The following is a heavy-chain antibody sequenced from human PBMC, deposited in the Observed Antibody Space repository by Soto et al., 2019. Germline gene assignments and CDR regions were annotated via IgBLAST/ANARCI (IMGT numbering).Heavy chain of an antibody. CDR3: VRQGIDYLHGLVDV. J-gene: IGHJ6*02. Sequence: QVQLQKSGPRLVKPSETLSLTCTVSSGPARSHNWGWIRQPPGRGLEWIGYVYYTGDTAYNPSLRGRVTISADTSTNDISLTLNSVTAADTAVYYCVRQGIDYLHGLVDVWGQGTTVSVSS. CDR1: SGPARSHN. V-gene: IGHV4-59*08. CDR2: VYYTGDT. D-gene: IGHD4-17*01.